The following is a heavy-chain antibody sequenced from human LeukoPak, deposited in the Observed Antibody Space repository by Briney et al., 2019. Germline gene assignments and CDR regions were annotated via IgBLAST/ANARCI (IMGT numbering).Heavy chain of an antibody. V-gene: IGHV3-74*01. J-gene: IGHJ6*02. CDR2: INGEGSST. Sequence: GGSLRLSCAASGFTFSRLWMHWVRQAPGKGLVWVSRINGEGSSTNYADSVKGRFTISRDHAKNTLYLQINSLRAEDTAVYYCARDPNQGNLDYYYYYGMDVWGQGTTVTVSS. D-gene: IGHD1-14*01. CDR1: GFTFSRLW. CDR3: ARDPNQGNLDYYYYYGMDV.